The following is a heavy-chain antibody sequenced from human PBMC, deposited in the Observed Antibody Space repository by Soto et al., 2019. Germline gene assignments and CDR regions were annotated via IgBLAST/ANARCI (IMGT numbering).Heavy chain of an antibody. CDR1: GFTFSSYG. V-gene: IGHV3-30*18. CDR3: AKGQWLVSGAEYFQH. D-gene: IGHD6-19*01. J-gene: IGHJ1*01. Sequence: VESGGGVVQPGRSLRLSCAASGFTFSSYGMHWVRQAPGKGLEWVAVISYDGSNKYYADSVKGRFTISRDNSKNTLYLQMNSLRAEDTAVYYCAKGQWLVSGAEYFQHWGQGTLVTVSS. CDR2: ISYDGSNK.